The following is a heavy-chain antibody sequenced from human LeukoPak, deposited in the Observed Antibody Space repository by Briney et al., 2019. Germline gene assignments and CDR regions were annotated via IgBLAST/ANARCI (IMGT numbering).Heavy chain of an antibody. CDR3: ARGLRHYVYYCYYMDV. J-gene: IGHJ6*03. Sequence: GASVKVSCKASGYTFTSYDINWVRQATGQGLEWMGWMNPNSGNTGYAQKFQGRVTMTRNTSISTAYMELSSLRSEDTAVYYCARGLRHYVYYCYYMDVWGKGTTVTVSS. V-gene: IGHV1-8*01. D-gene: IGHD4-17*01. CDR2: MNPNSGNT. CDR1: GYTFTSYD.